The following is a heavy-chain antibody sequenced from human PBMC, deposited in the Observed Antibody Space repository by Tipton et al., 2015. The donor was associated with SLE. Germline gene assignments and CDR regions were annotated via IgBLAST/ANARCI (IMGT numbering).Heavy chain of an antibody. Sequence: TLSLTCTVSGGSISSYYWSWIRRPPGRGLEWIGYIYYSGSTNYNPSLKSRVTISVDTSKNQFSLKLSSVTAADTAVYYCARAEGSWDAFDIWGQGTMVTVSS. CDR1: GGSISSYY. CDR2: IYYSGST. V-gene: IGHV4-59*01. J-gene: IGHJ3*02. CDR3: ARAEGSWDAFDI. D-gene: IGHD2-15*01.